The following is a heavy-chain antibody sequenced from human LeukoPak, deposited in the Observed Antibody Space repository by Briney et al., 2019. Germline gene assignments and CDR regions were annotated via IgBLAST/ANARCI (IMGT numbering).Heavy chain of an antibody. V-gene: IGHV3-23*01. D-gene: IGHD5-24*01. J-gene: IGHJ3*02. CDR3: ARRAYNWGAFDI. CDR1: GFTFSNYA. Sequence: GGSLRLSCAASGFTFSNYAMNWVRQAPGKGLEWVSTLSPSGADTYYADSVKGRFTISRDISKNTLYLQMNSLRAEDTAVYYCARRAYNWGAFDIWGQGTMVTVSS. CDR2: LSPSGADT.